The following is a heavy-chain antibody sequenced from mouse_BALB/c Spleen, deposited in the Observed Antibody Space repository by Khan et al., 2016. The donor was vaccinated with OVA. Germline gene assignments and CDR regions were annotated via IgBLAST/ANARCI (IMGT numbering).Heavy chain of an antibody. V-gene: IGHV3-2*02. Sequence: VQLQESGPGLVKPSQPLSLTCTVTGYSITSGYGWNWIRQFPGNKLEWMGHISYSGITNYNPTLKSRIPITRDTSKNQFFLQLNSVATEDTATYYCARTARIKYWGQGTTLTVSS. CDR1: GYSITSGYG. J-gene: IGHJ2*01. CDR2: ISYSGIT. D-gene: IGHD1-2*01. CDR3: ARTARIKY.